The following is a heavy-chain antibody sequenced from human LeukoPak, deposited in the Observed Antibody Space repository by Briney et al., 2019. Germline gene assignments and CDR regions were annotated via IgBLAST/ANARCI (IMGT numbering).Heavy chain of an antibody. Sequence: GSLRLSCVASGFTFSSYSMNWVRQPPGKGLEWIGEINHSGSTNYNPSLKRRVTISVDTSKNQSSLKLRSVTAADTAVYYCARNFPPIYWGQGTLVTVSS. CDR1: GFTFSSYS. J-gene: IGHJ4*02. V-gene: IGHV4-34*01. CDR3: ARNFPPIY. CDR2: INHSGST.